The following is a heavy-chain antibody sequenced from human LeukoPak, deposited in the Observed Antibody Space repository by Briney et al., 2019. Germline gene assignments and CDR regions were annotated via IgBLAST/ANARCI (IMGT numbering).Heavy chain of an antibody. CDR2: ISGSGGST. Sequence: PGGSLRLSCAASGFTFSSYAMSWVRQAPGKGLEWVSAISGSGGSTYYADSVKGRFTISRDNAKNSLYLQMNSLRAEDTAVYYCARDEDTAMAIDYWGQGTLVTVSS. D-gene: IGHD5-18*01. J-gene: IGHJ4*02. CDR1: GFTFSSYA. CDR3: ARDEDTAMAIDY. V-gene: IGHV3-23*01.